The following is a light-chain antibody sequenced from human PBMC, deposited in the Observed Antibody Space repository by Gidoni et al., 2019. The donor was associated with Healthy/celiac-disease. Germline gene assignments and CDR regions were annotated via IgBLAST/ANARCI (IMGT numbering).Light chain of an antibody. CDR1: QSVSNS. Sequence: EIVLTQSPATLFLSPGESATLSCRASQSVSNSLAWYQQKAGPAPRLLIYETSSRATGIPARFSGSGCGTDLNLTISSLEPEDVAVYYCQQCANRPTGTFGGGTKVEIK. CDR2: ETS. V-gene: IGKV3-11*01. J-gene: IGKJ4*01. CDR3: QQCANRPTGT.